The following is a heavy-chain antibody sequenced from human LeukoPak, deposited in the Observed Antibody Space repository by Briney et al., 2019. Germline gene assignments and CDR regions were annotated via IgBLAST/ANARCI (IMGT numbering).Heavy chain of an antibody. Sequence: PGGSLRLSCAASGFTFSSYAMHWVRQAPGKGLEWVAVISYDGSNKYYADSVKGRFTISRDNSKNTLYLQMNSLRAEDTAVYYCAKDPRRRAMPTGAFDIWGQGTMVTVSS. CDR3: AKDPRRRAMPTGAFDI. CDR1: GFTFSSYA. D-gene: IGHD2-2*01. CDR2: ISYDGSNK. J-gene: IGHJ3*02. V-gene: IGHV3-30*04.